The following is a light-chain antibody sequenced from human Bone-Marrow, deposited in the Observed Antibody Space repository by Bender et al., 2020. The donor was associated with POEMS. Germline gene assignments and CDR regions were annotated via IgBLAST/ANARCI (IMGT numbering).Light chain of an antibody. CDR2: SSH. Sequence: QSVLTQPPSASGTPGQRVTISCAGGSSNIGAHAVNWYQHLPGTPLKLPLYSSHRRPSEVPDRFSGSRSGTSASLAISGQQTGDEADYYWAVWDDSLDGWVFGGGAKLPVL. V-gene: IGLV1-44*01. CDR3: AVWDDSLDGWV. CDR1: SSNIGAHA. J-gene: IGLJ3*02.